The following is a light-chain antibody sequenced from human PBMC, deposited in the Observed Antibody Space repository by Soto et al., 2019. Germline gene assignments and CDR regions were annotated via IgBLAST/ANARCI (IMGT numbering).Light chain of an antibody. CDR3: NAFTTTSTYV. Sequence: QSVLNQPASVSGSPGQSITISRTGTSSDVGAYNRVSWYQQYPGQAPKVIIYEVSNRPSGVSYRFSGSKSGNTASLTISGLQAEDEADYYCNAFTTTSTYVFGTGTKVTVL. V-gene: IGLV2-14*01. CDR2: EVS. CDR1: SSDVGAYNR. J-gene: IGLJ1*01.